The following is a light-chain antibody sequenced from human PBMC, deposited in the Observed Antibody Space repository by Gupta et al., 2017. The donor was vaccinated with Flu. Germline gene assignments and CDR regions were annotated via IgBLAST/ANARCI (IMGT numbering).Light chain of an antibody. J-gene: IGKJ4*01. CDR2: GAS. Sequence: PATLSVSPGERATLSCRASQSVSSNLAWYQQKPGQAPRLLIYGASTRATGIPARFSGSGSGTEFTLTISSLQSEDFAVYYCQQYNNWPNTFGGGTKVEIK. V-gene: IGKV3-15*01. CDR1: QSVSSN. CDR3: QQYNNWPNT.